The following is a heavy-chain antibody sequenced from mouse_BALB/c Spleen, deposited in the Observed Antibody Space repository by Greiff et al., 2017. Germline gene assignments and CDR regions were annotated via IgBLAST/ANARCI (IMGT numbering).Heavy chain of an antibody. Sequence: QVHVKQSGAELAKPGASVKMSCKASGYTFTSYWMHWVKQRPGQGLEWIGYINPSTGYTEYNQKFKDKATLTADKSSSTAYMQLSSLTSEDSAVYYCAREVFAYWGQGTLVTVSA. V-gene: IGHV1-7*01. J-gene: IGHJ3*01. CDR1: GYTFTSYW. CDR2: INPSTGYT. CDR3: AREVFAY.